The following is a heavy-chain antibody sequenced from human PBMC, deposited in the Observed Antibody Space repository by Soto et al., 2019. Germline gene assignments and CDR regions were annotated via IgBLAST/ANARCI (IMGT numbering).Heavy chain of an antibody. CDR2: ISGSGGST. CDR1: GFTFSSYA. J-gene: IGHJ1*01. V-gene: IGHV3-23*01. Sequence: PGGSLELSCASSGFTFSSYAMSWVRQAPGKGLEWVSAISGSGGSTYYADSVKGRFTISRDNSKNTLYLQMNSLRAEDTAVYYCAKDGRRESGESNLKSERASYGSSRGRQEYFQHWGQGTLVTVSS. CDR3: AKDGRRESGESNLKSERASYGSSRGRQEYFQH. D-gene: IGHD5-18*01.